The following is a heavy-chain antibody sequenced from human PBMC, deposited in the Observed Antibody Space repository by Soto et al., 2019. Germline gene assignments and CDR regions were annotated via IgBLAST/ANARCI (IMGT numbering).Heavy chain of an antibody. D-gene: IGHD6-6*01. J-gene: IGHJ4*02. Sequence: ASVKVYCKASGYTFTGYYMHWVRQAPGQGLEWMGWINPNSGGTNYAQKFQGRVTMTRDTSISTAYMELSRLRSDDTAVYYCARSRGARPLGDYWGQGTLVTVSS. CDR1: GYTFTGYY. CDR2: INPNSGGT. CDR3: ARSRGARPLGDY. V-gene: IGHV1-2*02.